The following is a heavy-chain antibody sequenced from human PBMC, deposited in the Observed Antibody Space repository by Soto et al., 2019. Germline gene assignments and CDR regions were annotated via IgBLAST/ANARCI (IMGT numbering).Heavy chain of an antibody. J-gene: IGHJ4*02. D-gene: IGHD6-19*01. Sequence: EVQLLESGGGLVQPGGSLRLSCAASGFTFSSYAMSWVRQAPGKGLEWVSAISGSGGSTYYADSVKGRFTISRDNSKNTLYLQMNSLRVEDTAVYYCAKTTTYSSGWYYFDYWGQGTLVTVSS. CDR3: AKTTTYSSGWYYFDY. CDR2: ISGSGGST. V-gene: IGHV3-23*01. CDR1: GFTFSSYA.